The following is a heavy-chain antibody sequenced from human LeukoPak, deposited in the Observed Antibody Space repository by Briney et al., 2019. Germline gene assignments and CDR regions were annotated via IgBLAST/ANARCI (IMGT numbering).Heavy chain of an antibody. J-gene: IGHJ4*02. CDR2: ISSSSSYI. CDR3: ARGALRITMVRGVIAGYV. Sequence: AGGSLRLSCAASGFTLSPYSMTWVRQAPGKGLEWVSFISSSSSYIYYADSVKGRFTISRDNAKNSLYLQMNSLRAEDTAVYYCARGALRITMVRGVIAGYVWGQGTLVTVSS. D-gene: IGHD3-10*01. V-gene: IGHV3-21*01. CDR1: GFTLSPYS.